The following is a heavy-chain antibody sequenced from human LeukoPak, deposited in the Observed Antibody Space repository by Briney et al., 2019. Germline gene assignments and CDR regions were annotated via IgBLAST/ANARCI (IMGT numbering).Heavy chain of an antibody. V-gene: IGHV4-59*01. J-gene: IGHJ3*02. CDR1: GGSFSSYY. Sequence: PSETLSLTCTVSGGSFSSYYCSWIRQPPGKRLEWIGYIYYSGSTNYNPSLKSRVTISVDTSKNQFSLKLSSVTAADTAVYYCAVGARGAFDIWGQGTMVTVSS. D-gene: IGHD3-16*01. CDR3: AVGARGAFDI. CDR2: IYYSGST.